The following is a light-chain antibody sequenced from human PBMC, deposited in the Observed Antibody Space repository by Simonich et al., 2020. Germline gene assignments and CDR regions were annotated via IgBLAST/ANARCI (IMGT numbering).Light chain of an antibody. V-gene: IGKV4-1*01. J-gene: IGKJ2*01. Sequence: DIVMTQSPASLAVSLCESATINCKYSQSVLYSSNNKNYLAWYKQKPGQPPKLLIYWASTRESGVPYRFSGSVSGTDFTLTISSLQAEDVAVYYCQQYYSTPYTFGQGTKLEIK. CDR2: WAS. CDR1: QSVLYSSNNKNY. CDR3: QQYYSTPYT.